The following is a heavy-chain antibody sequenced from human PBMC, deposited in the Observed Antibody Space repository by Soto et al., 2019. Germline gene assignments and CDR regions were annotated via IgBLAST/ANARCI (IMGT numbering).Heavy chain of an antibody. CDR2: ISYDGSNK. CDR3: AKDGGIRNSGYVRGFGT. CDR1: GFTFSSYG. Sequence: GGTLRLSCAASGFTFSSYGMHWVRQAPGKGLEWVAVISYDGSNKYDADSVKGRLIFSIDNSETTFYMQMNCQRAEDTTLYPSAKDGGIRNSGYVRGFGTWGQGTMFTICS. J-gene: IGHJ5*02. V-gene: IGHV3-30*18. D-gene: IGHD5-12*01.